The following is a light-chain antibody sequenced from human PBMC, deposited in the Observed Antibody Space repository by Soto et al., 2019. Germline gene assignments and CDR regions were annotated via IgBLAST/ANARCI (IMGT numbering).Light chain of an antibody. CDR2: WAS. CDR3: QQYNSYPLT. Sequence: DIVMTQSPESLAVSLGERATINCKSSQSVLYSSNNKNYIAWFQQKPGQAPKLLIYWASTRESGVPDRFSGSESGTDFTLTISSLQAEDVGVYYCQQYNSYPLTFGGGTNVQI. J-gene: IGKJ4*01. CDR1: QSVLYSSNNKNY. V-gene: IGKV4-1*01.